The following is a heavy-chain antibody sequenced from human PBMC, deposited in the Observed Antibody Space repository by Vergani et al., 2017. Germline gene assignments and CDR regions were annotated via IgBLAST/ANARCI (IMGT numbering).Heavy chain of an antibody. CDR1: GGSISSYY. D-gene: IGHD2-15*01. V-gene: IGHV4-59*01. Sequence: QVQLQESGPGLVKPSETLSLTCTVSGGSISSYYWSWIRQPPGKGLEWIGYIYYSGSTNYNPSLKSRVTISVDTSKNQFSLKLSSVTAADTAVYYCARQYCSGGSGYSDYWGQGTLVTVSS. CDR2: IYYSGST. CDR3: ARQYCSGGSGYSDY. J-gene: IGHJ4*02.